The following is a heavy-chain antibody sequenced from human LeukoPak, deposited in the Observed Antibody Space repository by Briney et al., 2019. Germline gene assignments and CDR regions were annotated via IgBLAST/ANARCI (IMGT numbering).Heavy chain of an antibody. J-gene: IGHJ5*02. V-gene: IGHV3-74*01. CDR3: ARSDWFDP. Sequence: GGSLSLSCVASGYTLSGHWMHWVRQAPGKGLVWVSRINSDESTTVYADSVKGRFTISRDNAKNTLYLQMNSLTAEDTAVYYCARSDWFDPWGQGTLVTVSS. CDR2: INSDESTT. CDR1: GYTLSGHW.